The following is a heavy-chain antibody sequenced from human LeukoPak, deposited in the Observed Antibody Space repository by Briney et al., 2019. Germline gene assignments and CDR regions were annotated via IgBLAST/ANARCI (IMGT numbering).Heavy chain of an antibody. CDR1: GFTFSSYE. D-gene: IGHD2-2*01. CDR2: IRTSGSPI. CDR3: ARDVGRQVCTTTSCYGN. Sequence: PGGCLRLSCAASGFTFSSYETNWVRQAPGKGRQWGSYIRTSGSPIYYTDSVKGRFTISKDRAQDQRYLEMNRLGAEDTAVYYWARDVGRQVCTTTSCYGNWGQGTLVTVSS. J-gene: IGHJ4*02. V-gene: IGHV3-48*03.